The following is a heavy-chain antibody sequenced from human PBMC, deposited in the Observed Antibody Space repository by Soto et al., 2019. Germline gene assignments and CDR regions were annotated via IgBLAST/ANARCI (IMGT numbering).Heavy chain of an antibody. V-gene: IGHV3-21*01. CDR2: ISSSSSYI. CDR1: GFTFSSYS. D-gene: IGHD2-2*01. CDR3: ARDQRIVVVPAAIQKHFDY. J-gene: IGHJ4*02. Sequence: GGSLRLSCAASGFTFSSYSMNWVRQAPGKGLEWVSSISSSSSYIYYADSVKGRFTISRDNAKNSLYLQMNSLRAEDTAVYYCARDQRIVVVPAAIQKHFDYWGQGTLVTVSS.